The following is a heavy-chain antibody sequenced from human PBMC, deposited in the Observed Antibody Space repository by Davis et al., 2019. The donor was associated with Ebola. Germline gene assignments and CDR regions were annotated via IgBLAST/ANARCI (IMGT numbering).Heavy chain of an antibody. Sequence: PGGSLRLSCAASAFTFSNYWMYWVRQAPGEGLMCVSRINSDGTFTTYADSVKGRFTISRDNAKNTLYLQMNSLRAEDTAVYYCARDLWAYSGSYEFAFDIWGQGTMVTVSS. D-gene: IGHD1-26*01. J-gene: IGHJ3*02. V-gene: IGHV3-74*01. CDR3: ARDLWAYSGSYEFAFDI. CDR2: INSDGTFT. CDR1: AFTFSNYW.